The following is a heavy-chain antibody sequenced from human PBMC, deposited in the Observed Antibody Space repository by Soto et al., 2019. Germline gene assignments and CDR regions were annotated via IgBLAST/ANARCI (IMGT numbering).Heavy chain of an antibody. Sequence: SETLSLTCTVPGGSISSSSSSWGWIRQPPGKGLEWLGIISYSGSTYYSPSLKSRVTISVDASKNLFSLKLSSVTAADTAVYYCARTYVTDVVVVPASKDYMDVWGKGTTVTVSS. CDR3: ARTYVTDVVVVPASKDYMDV. J-gene: IGHJ6*03. CDR2: ISYSGST. D-gene: IGHD2-2*01. V-gene: IGHV4-39*01. CDR1: GGSISSSSSS.